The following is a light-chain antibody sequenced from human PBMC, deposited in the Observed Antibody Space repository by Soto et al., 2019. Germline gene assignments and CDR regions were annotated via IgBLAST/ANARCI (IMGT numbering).Light chain of an antibody. Sequence: QSVLTQPASVSGSAGQSITISCTGTSSDVGGYNYVSWYQQHPGKVPKLMIYGVSNRPSGVSDRFSGSRSGNTASLTISGLQAEDEADYYCSSFTSTSSLVFGTGTKVTVL. V-gene: IGLV2-14*01. CDR3: SSFTSTSSLV. CDR1: SSDVGGYNY. CDR2: GVS. J-gene: IGLJ1*01.